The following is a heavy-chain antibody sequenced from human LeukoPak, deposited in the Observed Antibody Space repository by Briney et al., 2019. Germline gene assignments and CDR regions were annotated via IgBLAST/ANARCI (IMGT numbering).Heavy chain of an antibody. CDR3: AKESNTGT. D-gene: IGHD1-26*01. J-gene: IGHJ5*02. CDR2: IYHSGHT. CDR1: GASVSSDY. V-gene: IGHV4-59*02. Sequence: SETLSLTCTVSGASVSSDYWSWIRQSPGKGLEWIGYIYHSGHTMSNPSLKSRVSLSLDTSNNQFSLKLSSVTAADTAVYYCAKESNTGTWGQGTLVTVSS.